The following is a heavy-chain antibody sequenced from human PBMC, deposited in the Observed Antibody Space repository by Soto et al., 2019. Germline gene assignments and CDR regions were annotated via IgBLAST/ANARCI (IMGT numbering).Heavy chain of an antibody. Sequence: QVQLVESGGGVVQPGRSLRLSCAASGFTFSSYGMHWVRQAPGKGLEWVAVIGYDGSNKYYADSVKGRFTISRDNSKNTRYLQMNSLRAEDAAVYYCARESTGSYISWFDPWGQGTLVTVSS. D-gene: IGHD3-10*01. CDR2: IGYDGSNK. CDR3: ARESTGSYISWFDP. J-gene: IGHJ5*02. V-gene: IGHV3-33*01. CDR1: GFTFSSYG.